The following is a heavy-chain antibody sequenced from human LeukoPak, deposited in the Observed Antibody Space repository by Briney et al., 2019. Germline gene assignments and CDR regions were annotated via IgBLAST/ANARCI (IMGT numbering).Heavy chain of an antibody. Sequence: GGSLRLSCAASGFTFSSYGMDWVRQAPGKGLEWLANIREDESEINYVDSVKGRFTISRDNARNSLSLQMNSLRAEDTAVYYCARVYSAAGTDYWGQGTLVTVSS. CDR2: IREDESEI. J-gene: IGHJ4*02. CDR1: GFTFSSYG. CDR3: ARVYSAAGTDY. D-gene: IGHD6-19*01. V-gene: IGHV3-7*01.